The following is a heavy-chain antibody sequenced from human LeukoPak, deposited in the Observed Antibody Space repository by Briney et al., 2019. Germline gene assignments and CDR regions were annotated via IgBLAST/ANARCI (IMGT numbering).Heavy chain of an antibody. D-gene: IGHD3-10*01. Sequence: SSETLSLTCAVYGGSFSGYYWSWIRQPPGKGLEWIGEINHSGSTNYNPSLKSRVTISVDTSKNQFSLKLSSVTAADTAVYYCARHGPYGSGSPFDYWGQGTLVTVSS. CDR3: ARHGPYGSGSPFDY. J-gene: IGHJ4*02. V-gene: IGHV4-34*01. CDR2: INHSGST. CDR1: GGSFSGYY.